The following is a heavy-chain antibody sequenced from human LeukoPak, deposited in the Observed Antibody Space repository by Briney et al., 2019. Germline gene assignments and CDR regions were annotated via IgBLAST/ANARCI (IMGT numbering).Heavy chain of an antibody. J-gene: IGHJ4*02. CDR3: ARRVRSGIFPGAFDY. Sequence: GESLKISCKGSGYSFTSCWIGWVRQMPGKGLEWMGIIYPGDSDTRYSPSFQGQVTISADKSISTAYLQWSSLKASDTAMYYCARRVRSGIFPGAFDYWGQGTLVTVSS. CDR2: IYPGDSDT. CDR1: GYSFTSCW. D-gene: IGHD3-3*01. V-gene: IGHV5-51*01.